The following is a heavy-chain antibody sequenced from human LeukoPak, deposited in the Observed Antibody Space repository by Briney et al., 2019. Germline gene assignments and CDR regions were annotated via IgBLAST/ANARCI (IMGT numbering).Heavy chain of an antibody. CDR1: RFTFISYA. Sequence: PGGSLRLSCAASRFTFISYAMTWVRQAPGEGLEWVSSISSSGGSTYYADSVKGRFAISRDNSKNTLYLQMNSLRAEDTAVYYCAKGVPAASYYYYAMDVWGQGTTVTVSS. CDR3: AKGVPAASYYYYAMDV. D-gene: IGHD2-2*01. CDR2: ISSSGGST. J-gene: IGHJ6*02. V-gene: IGHV3-23*01.